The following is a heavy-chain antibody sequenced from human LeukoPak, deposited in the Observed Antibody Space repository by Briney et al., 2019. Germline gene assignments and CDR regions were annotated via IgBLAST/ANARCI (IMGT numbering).Heavy chain of an antibody. CDR1: GFTFSSYA. CDR3: ARESLLVAFDT. Sequence: GGSLRLSCAASGFTFSSYAMHWVRQAPGKGREGGAVISYDGSIKYYADSVKGRFTISRDNSKNTLYLQMNSLRAEDTAVYYCARESLLVAFDTWGQGTLVTVSS. CDR2: ISYDGSIK. D-gene: IGHD3-10*01. V-gene: IGHV3-30*04. J-gene: IGHJ5*02.